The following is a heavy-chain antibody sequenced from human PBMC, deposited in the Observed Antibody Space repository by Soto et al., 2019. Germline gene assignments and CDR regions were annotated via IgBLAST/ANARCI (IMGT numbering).Heavy chain of an antibody. CDR3: ARSSVRGGSY. CDR1: VVSFSGYY. Sequence: SETLSLTCAFYVVSFSGYYWTWIRQPPGKGLEWIGEITHSGSTNYNPSLKSRVTISVDTSKNKFSLNLNSVTAADTAVYYCARSSVRGGSYWGQGTLVNVS. J-gene: IGHJ4*02. D-gene: IGHD3-10*02. V-gene: IGHV4-34*01. CDR2: ITHSGST.